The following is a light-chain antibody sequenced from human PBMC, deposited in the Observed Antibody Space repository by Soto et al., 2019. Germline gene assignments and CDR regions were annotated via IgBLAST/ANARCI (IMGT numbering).Light chain of an antibody. J-gene: IGKJ2*01. CDR1: QSVSSN. Sequence: EILMTQSPVTLSVTPGERAMVYCAASQSVSSNVAWYQRKPSQPPRLLVYGATSRARSVPARFSGSGSGTSFTLTISNLQSEDFAVYWCQQYDSWPQTYGQGTRLEIK. CDR2: GAT. CDR3: QQYDSWPQT. V-gene: IGKV3D-15*01.